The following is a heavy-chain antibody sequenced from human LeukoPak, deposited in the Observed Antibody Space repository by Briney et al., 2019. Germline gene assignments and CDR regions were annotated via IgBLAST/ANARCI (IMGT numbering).Heavy chain of an antibody. Sequence: GGSLRLSCAASGFTFSSCSTNWVRQAPGKGLEWVSYISSSSSTIYYADSVKGRFTISRDNAKNSLYLQMNSLRAEDTAVYYCAREEDIVVVPAAPFDYWGQGTLVTVSS. CDR3: AREEDIVVVPAAPFDY. J-gene: IGHJ4*02. V-gene: IGHV3-48*01. CDR2: ISSSSSTI. D-gene: IGHD2-2*01. CDR1: GFTFSSCS.